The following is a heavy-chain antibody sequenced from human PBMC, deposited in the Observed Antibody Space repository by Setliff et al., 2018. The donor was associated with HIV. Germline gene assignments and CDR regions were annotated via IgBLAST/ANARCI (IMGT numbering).Heavy chain of an antibody. V-gene: IGHV1-69*10. J-gene: IGHJ6*02. CDR3: ARPQWELGVDYYGMDV. CDR1: GGTFTSYV. Sequence: SVKVSCKASGGTFTSYVISWVRQAPGQGLEWMGGIIPILGIASYSQKFQGRVTITADKSTSTAYMELSSLGSEDTAVYYCARPQWELGVDYYGMDVWGQGTMVTVSS. CDR2: IIPILGIA. D-gene: IGHD1-26*01.